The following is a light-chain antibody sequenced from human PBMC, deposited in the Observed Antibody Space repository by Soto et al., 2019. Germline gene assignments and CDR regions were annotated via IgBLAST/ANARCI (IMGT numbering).Light chain of an antibody. V-gene: IGKV1-5*03. CDR3: QQYNSYRT. Sequence: DLQMTQSPSTLSASVGDRLIITCRASQSVSTSLAWYQQKPGIAPKLLIYQASSLENGVPSRFSGSGSGTEFTLTISSLQPDDFATYYCQQYNSYRTFGQGTKVEIK. J-gene: IGKJ1*01. CDR1: QSVSTS. CDR2: QAS.